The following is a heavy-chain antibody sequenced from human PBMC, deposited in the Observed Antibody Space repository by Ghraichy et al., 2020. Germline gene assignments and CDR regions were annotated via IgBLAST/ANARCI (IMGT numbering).Heavy chain of an antibody. CDR3: ARPRLETGWYGP. CDR2: IIPIVGIT. D-gene: IGHD1-1*01. J-gene: IGHJ5*02. V-gene: IGHV1-69*04. Sequence: SVKVSCKTSGGTFRNFALTWVRQAPGQGLEWMGRIIPIVGITKYAQKFQNRVTITVDNSTTTAYLELNSLRSDDTAVYYCARPRLETGWYGPWGQGTLVTVSS. CDR1: GGTFRNFA.